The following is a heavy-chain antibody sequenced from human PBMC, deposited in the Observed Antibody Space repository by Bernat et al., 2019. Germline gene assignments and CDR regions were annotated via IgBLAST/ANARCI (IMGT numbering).Heavy chain of an antibody. V-gene: IGHV1-69*01. CDR2: IIPIFGTA. D-gene: IGHD4-11*01. CDR3: ARDISRTTVTTPDGGAFDI. J-gene: IGHJ3*02. Sequence: QVQLVQSGPEVKKPGSSVKVSCKASGGTFSSYAISWVRQAPGQGLEWMGGIIPIFGTANYAQKFQGKVTITADESTSTAYMELSSLRSEDTAVYYCARDISRTTVTTPDGGAFDIWGQGTMVTVSS. CDR1: GGTFSSYA.